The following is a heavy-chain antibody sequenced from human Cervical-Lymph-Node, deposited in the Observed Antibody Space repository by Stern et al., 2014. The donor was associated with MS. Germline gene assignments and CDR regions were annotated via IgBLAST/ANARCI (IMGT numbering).Heavy chain of an antibody. Sequence: MQLVESGAEVKKPGASVKVSCKASGYTFXSYGISWVXQAPGQGLEWMGXXSAYNGNTNYAQKLQGRVTMTTDTSTSTAYMELRSLRSDDTAVYYCARGASSSPRYYYGMDVWGQGTTVTVSS. CDR3: ARGASSSPRYYYGMDV. J-gene: IGHJ6*02. CDR2: XSAYNGNT. V-gene: IGHV1-18*01. D-gene: IGHD6-6*01. CDR1: GYTFXSYG.